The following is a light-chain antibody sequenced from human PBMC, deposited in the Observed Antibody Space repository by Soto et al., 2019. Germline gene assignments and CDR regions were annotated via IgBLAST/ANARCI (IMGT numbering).Light chain of an antibody. CDR2: DAS. V-gene: IGKV3-15*01. CDR1: QSLSSN. J-gene: IGKJ5*01. Sequence: EIVLTQSPATLSLSPGERATLSYRASQSLSSNLAWYQQKPGQAPRLLIYDASTRATGIPARFSGSGSGTEFTLTISSLQSEDFAVYYCQQYNNWPPITFGQGTRLEIK. CDR3: QQYNNWPPIT.